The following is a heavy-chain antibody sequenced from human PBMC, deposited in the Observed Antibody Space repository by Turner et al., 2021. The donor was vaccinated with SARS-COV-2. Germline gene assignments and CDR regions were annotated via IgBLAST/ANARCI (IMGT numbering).Heavy chain of an antibody. CDR2: IYYSGRT. J-gene: IGHJ4*02. V-gene: IGHV4-39*01. Sequence: QLQLQESGPGLVKPSETLSLTCTVSGGSISSSSYYWGWNRQPPGKGLEWIGSIYYSGRTYYNPSLKSRVTISVDTSKNQFSLKLSSVTAADTAVYYCARLRPTQNFDYWGQGTLVTVSS. CDR1: GGSISSSSYY. CDR3: ARLRPTQNFDY. D-gene: IGHD1-1*01.